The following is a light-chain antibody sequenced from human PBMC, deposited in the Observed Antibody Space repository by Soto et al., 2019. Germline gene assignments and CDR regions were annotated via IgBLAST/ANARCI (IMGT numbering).Light chain of an antibody. CDR2: GAS. J-gene: IGKJ5*01. CDR3: QQYGSSSNT. CDR1: ESVTSSH. V-gene: IGKV3-20*01. Sequence: EIVLTQSPDTLSLSPGERATLSCRASESVTSSHLAWYQQKRGQAPRLLIYGASSRATDIPDRFSGSGSGTDFTLTISRLEPEDFAVYYCQQYGSSSNTFGQGTRLEIK.